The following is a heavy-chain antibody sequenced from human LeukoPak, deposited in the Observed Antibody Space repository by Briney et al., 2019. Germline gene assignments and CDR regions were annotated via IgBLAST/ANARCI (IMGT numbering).Heavy chain of an antibody. CDR3: ARDAGHQLSRRNYYAMDV. CDR2: IYYGGSS. D-gene: IGHD2-2*01. J-gene: IGHJ6*02. Sequence: SETLSLTCTVSGGSISSSSYYWGWIRQPPGKGLEWIGSIYYGGSSYYNPSLKSRVTISVDTSNNQFSLKVNSVTAADTAVYYCARDAGHQLSRRNYYAMDVWGQGTTVTVSS. V-gene: IGHV4-39*07. CDR1: GGSISSSSYY.